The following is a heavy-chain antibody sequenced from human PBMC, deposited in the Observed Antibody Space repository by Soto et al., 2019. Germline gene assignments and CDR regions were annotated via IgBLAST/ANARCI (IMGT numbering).Heavy chain of an antibody. J-gene: IGHJ6*02. D-gene: IGHD3-16*02. CDR1: GGSISSSNW. CDR2: IYHSGST. CDR3: ARGGKRIMITFGGVIAYGMDV. V-gene: IGHV4-4*02. Sequence: PSETLSLTCAVSGGSISSSNWWSWVRQPPGKGLEWIGEIYHSGSTNYNPSLKSRVTISVDTSKNQFSLKLSSVTAADTAVYYCARGGKRIMITFGGVIAYGMDVWGQGTTVTVS.